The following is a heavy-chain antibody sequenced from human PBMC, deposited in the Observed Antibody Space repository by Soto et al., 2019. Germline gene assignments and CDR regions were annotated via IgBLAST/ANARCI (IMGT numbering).Heavy chain of an antibody. CDR1: GFTFSSYW. CDR2: IKQDGSEK. Sequence: EVQLVESGGGLVQPGGSLRLSCAASGFTFSSYWMSWVRQAPGKGLEWVADIKQDGSEKNYMDSMKXXFTIXXXXXXXXXXXXXXXXXXXXXXXXXXXXLLGPAQFDSXGQGXLVTVSS. J-gene: IGHJ4*02. CDR3: XXLLGPAQFDS. V-gene: IGHV3-7*01. D-gene: IGHD3-10*01.